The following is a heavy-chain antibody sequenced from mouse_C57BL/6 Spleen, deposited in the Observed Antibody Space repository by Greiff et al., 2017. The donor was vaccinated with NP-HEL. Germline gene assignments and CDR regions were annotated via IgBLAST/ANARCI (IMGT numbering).Heavy chain of an antibody. CDR2: IDPSDSYT. Sequence: VQLQQPGAELVMPGASVKLSCKASGYTFTSYWMHWVKQRPGQGLEWIGEIDPSDSYTNYNQKFKGTFTLTVDNSSSTAYMQLSSLTSEDSAVYYCARRHTPYYYAMDYWGQGTSVTVSS. CDR3: ARRHTPYYYAMDY. V-gene: IGHV1-69*01. D-gene: IGHD5-1-1*01. J-gene: IGHJ4*01. CDR1: GYTFTSYW.